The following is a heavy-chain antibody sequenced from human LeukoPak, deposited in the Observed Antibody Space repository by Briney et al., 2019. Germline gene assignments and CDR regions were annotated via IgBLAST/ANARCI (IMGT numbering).Heavy chain of an antibody. CDR1: GFTFSSYS. Sequence: GGSLRLSCAASGFTFSSYSMNWVRQAPGKGLEWVSYISSSSTIYYADSVKGRFTISRDNSKNTLYLQMSSLRAEDTAVYYCVRDDDRPDNGLDYWGQGTLVTVSS. CDR2: ISSSSTI. D-gene: IGHD3-22*01. CDR3: VRDDDRPDNGLDY. J-gene: IGHJ4*02. V-gene: IGHV3-48*01.